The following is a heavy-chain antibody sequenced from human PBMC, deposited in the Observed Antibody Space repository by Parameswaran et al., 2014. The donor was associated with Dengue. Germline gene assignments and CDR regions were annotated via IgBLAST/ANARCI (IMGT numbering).Heavy chain of an antibody. Sequence: AGGPWRLSCAASGFTFSSYSMNWVRQAPGKGLEWVSSISSSSSYIYYADSVKGRFTISRDNAKNSLYLQMNSLRAEDTAVYYCARQYSGYDGYFDYWGQGTLVTVSS. CDR3: ARQYSGYDGYFDY. CDR2: ISSSSSYI. V-gene: IGHV3-21*01. D-gene: IGHD5-12*01. J-gene: IGHJ4*02. CDR1: GFTFSSYS.